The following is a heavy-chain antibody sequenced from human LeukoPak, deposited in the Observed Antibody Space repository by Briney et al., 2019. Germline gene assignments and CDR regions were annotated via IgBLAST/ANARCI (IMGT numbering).Heavy chain of an antibody. CDR2: IKSKTDGGTT. D-gene: IGHD3-22*01. J-gene: IGHJ4*02. CDR3: TTDPPDYYDSSGYRY. CDR1: GGSFSGYY. Sequence: ETLSLTCAVYGGSFSGYYWSWIRQPPGKGLEWVGRIKSKTDGGTTDYAAPVKGRFTISRDDSKNTLYLQMNSLKTEDTAVYYCTTDPPDYYDSSGYRYWGQGTLVTVSS. V-gene: IGHV3-15*01.